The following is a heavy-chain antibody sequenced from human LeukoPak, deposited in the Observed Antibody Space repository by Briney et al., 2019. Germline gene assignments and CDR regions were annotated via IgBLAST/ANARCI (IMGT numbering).Heavy chain of an antibody. CDR1: GFTFSSYS. CDR3: VRGRGTAMVPDY. V-gene: IGHV3-21*01. CDR2: ISSSSSYI. D-gene: IGHD5-18*01. Sequence: PGGSLRLSCAASGFTFSSYSMNWVRQAPGKGLEWVSSISSSSSYIYYADSVKGRFTISRDNAKNSLYLQMNSLRAEDTAVYYCVRGRGTAMVPDYWGQGTLVTVSS. J-gene: IGHJ4*02.